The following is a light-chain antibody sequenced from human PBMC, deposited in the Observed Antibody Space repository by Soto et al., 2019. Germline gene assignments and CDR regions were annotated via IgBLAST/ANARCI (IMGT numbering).Light chain of an antibody. CDR3: QQRSNWPT. Sequence: EIVLTQSPATLSLSPGERATLSCRASQSVSSYLAWYQQKPGQAPRLLIYDTFNRATGIPARFSGSGSGTDFTLTISSLDPEDFAVYYCQQRSNWPTFGGGTKVEIK. CDR2: DTF. V-gene: IGKV3-11*01. J-gene: IGKJ4*01. CDR1: QSVSSY.